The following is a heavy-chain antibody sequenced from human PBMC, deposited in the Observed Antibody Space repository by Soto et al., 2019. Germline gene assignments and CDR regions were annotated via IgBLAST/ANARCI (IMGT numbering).Heavy chain of an antibody. CDR3: ARDYYDSSGYCVPPTGYGMDV. Sequence: RASVKVSCKASGYTFTGYYMHWVRQAPGQGLEWMGWINPNSGGTNYAQKFQGRVTMTRDTSISTAYMELSRLRSDDTAVYYCARDYYDSSGYCVPPTGYGMDVWGQGTTVTVSS. V-gene: IGHV1-2*02. CDR2: INPNSGGT. CDR1: GYTFTGYY. D-gene: IGHD3-22*01. J-gene: IGHJ6*02.